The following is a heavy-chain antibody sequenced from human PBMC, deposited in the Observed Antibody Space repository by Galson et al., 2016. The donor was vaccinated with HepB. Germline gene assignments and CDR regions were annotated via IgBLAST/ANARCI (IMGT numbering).Heavy chain of an antibody. V-gene: IGHV4-34*01. CDR3: ARVARSKYYYGSGSYRNWFDP. Sequence: HSGSTNSNPSLKSRVTISVDTSKNQFSLKLSSVTAADTAVYYCARVARSKYYYGSGSYRNWFDPWGQGTLVTVSS. D-gene: IGHD3-10*01. J-gene: IGHJ5*02. CDR2: HSGST.